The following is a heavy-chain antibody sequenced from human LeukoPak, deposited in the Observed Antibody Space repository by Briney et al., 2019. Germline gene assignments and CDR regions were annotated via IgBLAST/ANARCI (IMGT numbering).Heavy chain of an antibody. Sequence: ASVKVSCKASGYTFTGYYMHWVRQAPGQGLEWMGWIIPNSGGTNYAQKFQGRVTMTRDTSISTAYMELSRLRSDDTAVYYCARVEDWNYWFDPWGQGTLVTVSS. CDR2: IIPNSGGT. J-gene: IGHJ5*02. CDR1: GYTFTGYY. CDR3: ARVEDWNYWFDP. D-gene: IGHD1-7*01. V-gene: IGHV1-2*02.